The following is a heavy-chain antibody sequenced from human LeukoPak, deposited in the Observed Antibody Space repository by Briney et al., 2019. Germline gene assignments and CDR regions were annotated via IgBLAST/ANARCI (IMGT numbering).Heavy chain of an antibody. V-gene: IGHV3-11*04. J-gene: IGHJ4*02. CDR2: ISSSGSTI. D-gene: IGHD6-19*01. CDR1: GFTFSDYY. Sequence: GGSLRLSCAASGFTFSDYYMSWIRQAPGKGLEWVSYISSSGSTIYYADSVKGRFTISRDNAKNSLYLQMNSLRAEDTAVYYCAAIAVAGAFDYWGQGTLVTVSS. CDR3: AAIAVAGAFDY.